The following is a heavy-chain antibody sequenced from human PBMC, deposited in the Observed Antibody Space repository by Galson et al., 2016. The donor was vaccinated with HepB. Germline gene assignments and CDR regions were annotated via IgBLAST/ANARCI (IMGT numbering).Heavy chain of an antibody. J-gene: IGHJ4*02. Sequence: SLRLSCAASGFTFSTYAMSWVRQAPGKGLGWVSLISGGNTYYADSVRGRFTISRDNSKNTLYLQMNGLRAEDTAVYYCAKGRYCGGDCYSSDYWGQGTLVTVSS. CDR1: GFTFSTYA. CDR3: AKGRYCGGDCYSSDY. CDR2: ISGGNT. D-gene: IGHD2-21*02. V-gene: IGHV3-23*01.